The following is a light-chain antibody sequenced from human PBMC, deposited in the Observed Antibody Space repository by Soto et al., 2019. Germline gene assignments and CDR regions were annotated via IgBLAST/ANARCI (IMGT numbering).Light chain of an antibody. CDR3: TSYAGNNNLV. CDR2: EVL. Sequence: QSALTQPPSASGSPGQSVTISCTGTSSDVGGYNYVSWYQQHPGKAPKLMIYEVLNRPSGVPDRFSGSKSDNTASLTVSGLQAEEEADYYCTSYAGNNNLVFGGGTKLTVL. CDR1: SSDVGGYNY. V-gene: IGLV2-8*01. J-gene: IGLJ3*02.